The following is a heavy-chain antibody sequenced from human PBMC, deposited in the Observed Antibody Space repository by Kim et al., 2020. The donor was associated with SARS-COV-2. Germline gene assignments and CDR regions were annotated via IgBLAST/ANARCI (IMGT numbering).Heavy chain of an antibody. CDR3: ARDVALDS. D-gene: IGHD5-12*01. CDR1: GFIFSDRA. J-gene: IGHJ4*02. Sequence: GGSLRPSCAVSGFIFSDRAMHWVRQAPGKGLEWVAVISDDGTKKYYMESVKGRFSVSRDNSKSTLYLQMDSLRVEDTGVYYCARDVALDSWGPGTLVAVSS. V-gene: IGHV3-30*04. CDR2: ISDDGTKK.